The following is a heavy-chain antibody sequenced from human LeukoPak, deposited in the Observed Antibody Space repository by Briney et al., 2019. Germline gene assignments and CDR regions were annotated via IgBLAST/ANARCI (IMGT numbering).Heavy chain of an antibody. CDR2: ISSSSSYI. CDR1: GFTFSSYS. V-gene: IGHV3-21*01. Sequence: PGGSLRLSCAASGFTFSSYSMNWVRQAPGKGLEWVSSISSSSSYIYYADSVKGRFTISRDNAKNSLYLQMNSLRAEDTAVYYCARSTPGGGLFDYWGQGTLVTVSS. J-gene: IGHJ4*02. CDR3: ARSTPGGGLFDY. D-gene: IGHD3-16*01.